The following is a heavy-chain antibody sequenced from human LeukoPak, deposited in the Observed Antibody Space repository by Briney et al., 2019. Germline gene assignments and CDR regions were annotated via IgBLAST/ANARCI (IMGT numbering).Heavy chain of an antibody. J-gene: IGHJ4*02. V-gene: IGHV1-2*02. CDR2: INPNSGGT. D-gene: IGHD3-10*01. CDR3: AQSARLMVRGVIGPFDY. CDR1: GYTFTGDY. Sequence: GASVKGSCNASGYTFTGDYMHWVRQAPGQGLDLMVWINPNSGGTNYAQKFQGRVTMTRDTSISTAYMELSRLRSDDTAVYYCAQSARLMVRGVIGPFDYWGQGTPVTVSS.